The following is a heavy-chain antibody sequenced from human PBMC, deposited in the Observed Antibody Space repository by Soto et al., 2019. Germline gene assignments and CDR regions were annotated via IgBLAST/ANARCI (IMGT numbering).Heavy chain of an antibody. D-gene: IGHD6-19*01. J-gene: IGHJ6*02. CDR1: GYTFTSYA. Sequence: ASVKVSCKASGYTFTSYAMHWVRQAPGQRLEWMGWINAGNGNTKYSQKFQGRVTITRDTSASTAYMELSSLRSEDTAVYYCARDLHSSGWYYYYYGMDVWGPGTTVTVSS. CDR2: INAGNGNT. CDR3: ARDLHSSGWYYYYYGMDV. V-gene: IGHV1-3*01.